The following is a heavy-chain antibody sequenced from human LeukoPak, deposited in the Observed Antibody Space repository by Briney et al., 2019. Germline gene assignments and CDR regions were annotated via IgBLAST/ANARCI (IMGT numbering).Heavy chain of an antibody. CDR3: VREARGWYFDL. CDR1: GGSYY. J-gene: IGHJ2*01. D-gene: IGHD3-10*01. Sequence: SETLSLTCNVSGGSYYWTWIRQPAGEGPEWIGRIYTSGSTNYNPSLKSRVTMSVDTSKNQFSLKVNSVTAADTAVYYCVREARGWYFDLWGRGTLVTVSS. V-gene: IGHV4-4*07. CDR2: IYTSGST.